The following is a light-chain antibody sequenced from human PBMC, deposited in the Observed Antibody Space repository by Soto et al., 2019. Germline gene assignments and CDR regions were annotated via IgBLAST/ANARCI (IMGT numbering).Light chain of an antibody. CDR3: QQYAYWPET. CDR1: QSVRTN. Sequence: EVMMTQFPDTVSVTPGETVTLSCGASQSVRTNLAWYQQRPGQAPRLLIHYSSTRASDIPARFSGSGSGTNFTLAISSLQSEDFAVYYGQQYAYWPETFGQGTKVEIK. J-gene: IGKJ1*01. CDR2: YSS. V-gene: IGKV3D-15*01.